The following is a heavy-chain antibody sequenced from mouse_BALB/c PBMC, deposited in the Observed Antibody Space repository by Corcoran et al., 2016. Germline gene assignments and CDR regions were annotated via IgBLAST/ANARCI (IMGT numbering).Heavy chain of an antibody. J-gene: IGHJ4*01. V-gene: IGHV1S136*01. CDR3: ARYGLYYAMDY. D-gene: IGHD1-1*02. CDR1: GYTFTSYV. CDR2: INPYNDGT. Sequence: EVRLQQSGPELVKPGASVKMSCKASGYTFTSYVMHWVKQKPGQGLEWIGYINPYNDGTKYNEKFKGKATLTSDKSSSTAYMELSSLTSEDSAVYYCARYGLYYAMDYWGQGTSVTVSS.